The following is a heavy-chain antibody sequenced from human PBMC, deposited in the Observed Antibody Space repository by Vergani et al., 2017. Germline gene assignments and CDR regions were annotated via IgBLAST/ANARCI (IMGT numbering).Heavy chain of an antibody. V-gene: IGHV3-33*01. CDR3: ARDLRGLVIDLDY. D-gene: IGHD1-26*01. J-gene: IGHJ4*02. CDR1: GFTFSSYG. CDR2: IWYDGSNK. Sequence: QVQLVESGGGVVQPGRSLRLSCAASGFTFSSYGMHWVRQAPGKGLEWVAVIWYDGSNKYYADPVKGRFTISRDNSKNTLYLQMNSLRAEDTAVYYCARDLRGLVIDLDYWGQGTLVTVSS.